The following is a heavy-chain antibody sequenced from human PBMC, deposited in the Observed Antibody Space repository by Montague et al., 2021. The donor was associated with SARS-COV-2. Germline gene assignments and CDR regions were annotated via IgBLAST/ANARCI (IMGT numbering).Heavy chain of an antibody. CDR2: IYHSGST. V-gene: IGHV4-59*01. Sequence: SETLSLTCAVSGGPITSYYWNWIRQPPGKGLEYIGYIYHSGSTTYNPSLKSRVSISVDTSKNQFSLKLRSVTAADTAVYYCARDQLRRYCSGGSCQDYYYYYGMDVWGQGTTVTVSS. CDR3: ARDQLRRYCSGGSCQDYYYYYGMDV. CDR1: GGPITSYY. D-gene: IGHD2-15*01. J-gene: IGHJ6*02.